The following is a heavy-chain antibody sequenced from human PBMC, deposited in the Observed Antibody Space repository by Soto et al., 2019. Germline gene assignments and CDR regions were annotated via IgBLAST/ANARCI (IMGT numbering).Heavy chain of an antibody. CDR2: MTYDGATE. D-gene: IGHD3-3*02. V-gene: IGHV3-30*14. CDR1: VFTVSDYV. Sequence: GSLRLACAASVFTVSDYVIHWVRQAAGKGLEWVASMTYDGATEYYADSVKGRFTMSRDNSKRALSLQMNSLRPDDTAVYYCARVRLSIAVNDALDVWGQGTTVTVSS. CDR3: ARVRLSIAVNDALDV. J-gene: IGHJ3*01.